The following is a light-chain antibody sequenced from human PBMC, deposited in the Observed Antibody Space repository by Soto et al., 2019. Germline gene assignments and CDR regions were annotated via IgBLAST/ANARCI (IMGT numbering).Light chain of an antibody. CDR2: RNN. J-gene: IGLJ3*02. V-gene: IGLV1-47*01. Sequence: QSVLTQPPSASGTPGQRVTISCSGSSSNIGSNYVYWYQQPPVTAPKLLIFRNNQRPSGVPDRFSGSKSGTSASLAISGLRSEDEADYYCAAWDDSLSGVLFGGGTKLTV. CDR1: SSNIGSNY. CDR3: AAWDDSLSGVL.